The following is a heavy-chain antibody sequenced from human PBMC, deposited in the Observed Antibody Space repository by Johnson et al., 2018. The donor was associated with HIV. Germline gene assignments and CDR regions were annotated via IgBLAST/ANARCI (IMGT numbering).Heavy chain of an antibody. V-gene: IGHV3-15*01. Sequence: EVQLVESGGGLVQPGGSLRLSCAASGFTFCNAWMSWVRQAPGKGLEWIGRLKSKTDGGTTDYAAPVKGRFTISRDDSKNTLYLQMNSLKTEDTAVYYCTTQQRADAFDIWGQGTMVTVSS. D-gene: IGHD6-13*01. J-gene: IGHJ3*02. CDR3: TTQQRADAFDI. CDR1: GFTFCNAW. CDR2: LKSKTDGGTT.